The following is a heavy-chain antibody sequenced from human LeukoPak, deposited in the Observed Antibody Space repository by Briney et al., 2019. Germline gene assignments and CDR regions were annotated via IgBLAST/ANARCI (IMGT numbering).Heavy chain of an antibody. Sequence: ASVKVSCKASGYTFTSYAMHWVRQAPGQRLEWMGWISAGNGNTEYSQKFQGRVTITRNTSASTAYMELSSLRSEDTAVYYCARMPYSSRDYYYYMDVWGKGTTVTVSS. CDR3: ARMPYSSRDYYYYMDV. J-gene: IGHJ6*03. D-gene: IGHD6-13*01. V-gene: IGHV1-3*01. CDR1: GYTFTSYA. CDR2: ISAGNGNT.